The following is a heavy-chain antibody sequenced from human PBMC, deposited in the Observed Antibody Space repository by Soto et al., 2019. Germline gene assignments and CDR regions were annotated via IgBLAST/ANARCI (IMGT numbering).Heavy chain of an antibody. V-gene: IGHV3-21*01. D-gene: IGHD3-3*01. CDR2: ISSSSSYI. J-gene: IGHJ4*02. CDR3: ARDPGQPSPAFLEWLLPDY. Sequence: GGSLRLSCAASGFTFSSYSMNWVRQAPGKGLEWVSSISSSSSYIYYADSVKGRFTISRDNAKNSLYLQMNSLRAEDTAVYYCARDPGQPSPAFLEWLLPDYWGQGTLVTVSS. CDR1: GFTFSSYS.